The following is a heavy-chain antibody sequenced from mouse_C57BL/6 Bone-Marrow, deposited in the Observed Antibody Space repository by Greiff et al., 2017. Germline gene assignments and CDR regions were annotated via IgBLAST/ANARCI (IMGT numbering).Heavy chain of an antibody. V-gene: IGHV5-6*02. Sequence: EVKLVESGGDLVKPGGSLKLSCAASGFTFSSYGMSWVRQTPDKRLEWVATISSGGSYTNYPDSVKGRFTISRNNAKNTLYLQMSSLKSEDTAMYYCARLHSSGYPWFAYWGQGTLVTVSA. CDR3: ARLHSSGYPWFAY. J-gene: IGHJ3*01. CDR1: GFTFSSYG. D-gene: IGHD3-2*02. CDR2: ISSGGSYT.